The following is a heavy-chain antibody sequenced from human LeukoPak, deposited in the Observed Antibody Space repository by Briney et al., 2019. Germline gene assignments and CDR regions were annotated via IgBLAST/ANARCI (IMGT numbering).Heavy chain of an antibody. J-gene: IGHJ4*02. Sequence: GGSLRLSCAASGFSFSNHYINWVRQSPGKGLEWISSITRSGSNIDYADSVRGRFTISRDNAKNSLFLHMNSLRVEDTAVYYCARLTIYDDTDYWGQGTLVTVSS. D-gene: IGHD3-3*01. CDR1: GFSFSNHY. V-gene: IGHV3-11*04. CDR3: ARLTIYDDTDY. CDR2: ITRSGSNI.